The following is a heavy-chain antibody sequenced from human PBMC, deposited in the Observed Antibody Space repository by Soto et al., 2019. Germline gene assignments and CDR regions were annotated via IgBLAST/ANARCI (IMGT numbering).Heavy chain of an antibody. CDR1: GFIFSKYG. J-gene: IGHJ6*02. Sequence: QVQLVESGGGVVQPGRSLRLSCGASGFIFSKYGMHWVRQAPGKGLEWVAVISYDGSNKYYAESVKGRFIISRDKSENTLYLQMNSLRAEDTALYYCAKDLGSGKPYYYAMDVWGQGTTVTVSS. D-gene: IGHD3-10*01. CDR3: AKDLGSGKPYYYAMDV. V-gene: IGHV3-30*18. CDR2: ISYDGSNK.